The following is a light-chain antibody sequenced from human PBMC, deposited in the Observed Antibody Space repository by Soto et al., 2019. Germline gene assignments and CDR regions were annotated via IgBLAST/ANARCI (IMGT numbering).Light chain of an antibody. J-gene: IGLJ3*02. CDR1: NSDLGSYDF. V-gene: IGLV2-14*01. CDR2: KVS. Sequence: QSALTQPASVSGSPGQSITISCTGTNSDLGSYDFVSWYQHHPGTAPKLKLYKVSDRPSGVSSRFSGSKSGHTASLTISGLQAEDEGFYYCSSYTTSSTRVFGGGTKLTVL. CDR3: SSYTTSSTRV.